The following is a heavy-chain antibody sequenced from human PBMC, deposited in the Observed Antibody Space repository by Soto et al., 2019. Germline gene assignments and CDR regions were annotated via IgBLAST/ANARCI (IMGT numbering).Heavy chain of an antibody. V-gene: IGHV1-69*01. J-gene: IGHJ4*02. CDR1: GGTFSSYS. D-gene: IGHD1-26*01. Sequence: QVQLVQSGAEVQKPGSSVKVSCKASGGTFSSYSINWVRQAPGQGLEWMGEIIPIFGTANYAQKFQGRVTITADESTSTAYMELSSLRSEDTAVYYCARAGGRHSGGIDYWGQGTLVTVSS. CDR3: ARAGGRHSGGIDY. CDR2: IIPIFGTA.